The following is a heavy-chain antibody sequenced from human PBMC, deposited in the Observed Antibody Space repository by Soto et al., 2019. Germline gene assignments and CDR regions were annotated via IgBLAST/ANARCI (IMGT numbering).Heavy chain of an antibody. CDR3: ARGRPKRLYEYVWGNYHYTRDVCDY. Sequence: QVQLQQWGAGLLKPSETLALTCAVYGGSFSGYYWGWIRPPPGQGLAWIGEINHSAATNYNPSLKSRVTLSVDTSTNQFSLRRSSVTAADTAVYYCARGRPKRLYEYVWGNYHYTRDVCDYWGQGTPGTVAA. J-gene: IGHJ4*02. D-gene: IGHD3-16*02. V-gene: IGHV4-34*01. CDR2: INHSAAT. CDR1: GGSFSGYY.